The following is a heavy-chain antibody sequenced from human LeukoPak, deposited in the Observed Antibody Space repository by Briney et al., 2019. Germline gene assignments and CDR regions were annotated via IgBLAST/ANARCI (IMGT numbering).Heavy chain of an antibody. Sequence: PGGSLRLSCAVSGFTFSNYNMNWVRQAPGKGLEWVSYISSGSSTIYYADSVKGRFTISRDNAKNSLYLQMNSLRADDSAVYYCARSVDCSGTNCRNLDYWGQGTLVTVSS. D-gene: IGHD2-2*01. J-gene: IGHJ4*02. CDR3: ARSVDCSGTNCRNLDY. CDR1: GFTFSNYN. CDR2: ISSGSSTI. V-gene: IGHV3-48*01.